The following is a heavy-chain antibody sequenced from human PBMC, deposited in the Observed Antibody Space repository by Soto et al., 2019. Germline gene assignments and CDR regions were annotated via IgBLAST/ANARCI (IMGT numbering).Heavy chain of an antibody. D-gene: IGHD3-10*01. Sequence: SETLSLTCTVSGGSISSGDYYWSWIRQPPGKGLEWIRCIYYSGSTYYNPSLKSRVTISVDTSKNHFSLKLSSVTAADTAVYYCASRKSSPYFDYWGQGTLVTVSS. CDR2: IYYSGST. V-gene: IGHV4-30-4*01. CDR3: ASRKSSPYFDY. CDR1: GGSISSGDYY. J-gene: IGHJ4*02.